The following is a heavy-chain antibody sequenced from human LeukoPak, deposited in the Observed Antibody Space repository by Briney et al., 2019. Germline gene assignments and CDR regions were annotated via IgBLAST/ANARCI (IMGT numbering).Heavy chain of an antibody. J-gene: IGHJ4*02. CDR1: GFTFSSYS. Sequence: GGSLRLSCAASGFTFSSYSMNWVRQAPGKGLEWVSYISSSSSTIYYADSVKGRFTISRDNAKNSLYLQMNSLRAEDTAVYYCAREFYVVVTANRVDHFGLPDYWGQGTLVTVSS. CDR3: AREFYVVVTANRVDHFGLPDY. D-gene: IGHD2-21*02. CDR2: ISSSSSTI. V-gene: IGHV3-48*04.